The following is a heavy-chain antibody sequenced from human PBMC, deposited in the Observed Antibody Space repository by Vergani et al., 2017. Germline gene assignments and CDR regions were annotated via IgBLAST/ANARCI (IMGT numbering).Heavy chain of an antibody. Sequence: QVQLQESGPGLVKPSETLSLTCTVSGGSISSYYWSWIRQPPGKGLEWIGYIYYSGSTNYNPSLKSRVTISVDTSKSQFSLKLSSVPAADTAVYYCARDRDSIAVAGTEAFDIWGQGTMVTVSS. J-gene: IGHJ3*02. CDR2: IYYSGST. CDR3: ARDRDSIAVAGTEAFDI. D-gene: IGHD6-19*01. V-gene: IGHV4-59*01. CDR1: GGSISSYY.